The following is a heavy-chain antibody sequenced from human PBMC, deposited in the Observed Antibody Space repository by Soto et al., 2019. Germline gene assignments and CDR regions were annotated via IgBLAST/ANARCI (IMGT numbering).Heavy chain of an antibody. J-gene: IGHJ3*02. D-gene: IGHD3-9*01. Sequence: SQTRSLTCAISGDSVSSNSAAWNWIRQSPSRGLEWLGRTYYRSKWYNDYAVSVKSRITINPDTSKNQFSLQLNSVTPEDTAVYYCATASLRYFDWFAGQAFDIWGQGTMVTVSS. CDR1: GDSVSSNSAA. CDR2: TYYRSKWYN. V-gene: IGHV6-1*01. CDR3: ATASLRYFDWFAGQAFDI.